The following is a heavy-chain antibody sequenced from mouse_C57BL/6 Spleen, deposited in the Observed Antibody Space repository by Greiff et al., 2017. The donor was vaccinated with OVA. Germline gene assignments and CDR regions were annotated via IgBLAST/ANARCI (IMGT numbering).Heavy chain of an antibody. Sequence: VQLQQSGPELVKPGASVQISCKASGYSFTGYYMNWVKQSPEKSLEWIGEINPSTGGTTYNQKFKAKATLTVDKSSSTAYMQLKSLTSEDSAVYYCATTTEAFDYWGQGTTLTVSS. D-gene: IGHD1-1*01. CDR3: ATTTEAFDY. J-gene: IGHJ2*01. CDR2: INPSTGGT. CDR1: GYSFTGYY. V-gene: IGHV1-42*01.